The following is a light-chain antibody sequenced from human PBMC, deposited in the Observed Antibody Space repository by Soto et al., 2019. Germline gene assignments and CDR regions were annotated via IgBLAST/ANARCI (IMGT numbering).Light chain of an antibody. J-gene: IGLJ2*01. CDR2: EAA. Sequence: QSALTQPASVSGSPGQSITISCTGTSNDIGANDYVSWYQHHPGQAPKILIYEAAHRPSGVSHRFSGSKSGNTASLTISGLQAEDEADYFCTSYTSTSTLVFGGGTKLTVL. CDR3: TSYTSTSTLV. CDR1: SNDIGANDY. V-gene: IGLV2-14*01.